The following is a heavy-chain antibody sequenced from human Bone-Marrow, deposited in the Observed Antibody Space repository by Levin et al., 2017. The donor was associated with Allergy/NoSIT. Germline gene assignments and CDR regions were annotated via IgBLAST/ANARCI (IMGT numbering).Heavy chain of an antibody. CDR3: ERYAKYSSSSFRDYYYMDV. CDR2: INSDGSST. CDR1: GFTFSSYW. D-gene: IGHD6-6*01. Sequence: GGSLRLSCAASGFTFSSYWMHWVRQAPGKGLVWVSRINSDGSSTSYADSVKGRFTISRDNAKNTMYLQMNSLRAEDTAVYYCERYAKYSSSSFRDYYYMDVWGKGTTVTVSS. V-gene: IGHV3-74*01. J-gene: IGHJ6*03.